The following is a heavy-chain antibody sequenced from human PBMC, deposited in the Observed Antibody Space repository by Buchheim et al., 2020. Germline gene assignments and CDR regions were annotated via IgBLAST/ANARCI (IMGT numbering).Heavy chain of an antibody. D-gene: IGHD1-26*01. CDR1: GFTFSSYS. Sequence: EVQLVESGGGLVQPGGSLRLSCAASGFTFSSYSMNWVRQAPGKGLEWVSYISSSSSTIYYADSMKGRFTISRDNAKNSLYLQMNSLRAEDTAVYYCARDQVRGAVPNWFDPWGQGTL. J-gene: IGHJ5*02. CDR2: ISSSSSTI. CDR3: ARDQVRGAVPNWFDP. V-gene: IGHV3-48*01.